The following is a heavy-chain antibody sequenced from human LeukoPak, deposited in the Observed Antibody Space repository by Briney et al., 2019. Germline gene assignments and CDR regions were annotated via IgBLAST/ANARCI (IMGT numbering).Heavy chain of an antibody. Sequence: GGSLRLSCAASGFTFSSYSMNWVRQAPGKGLEWVSYISSSSSTIYYADSVKGRFTISRDNAKNSLYLQMNSLRAEDTAVYYCAREGPPNWGNWYFDLWGRGTLVTVSS. CDR3: AREGPPNWGNWYFDL. J-gene: IGHJ2*01. V-gene: IGHV3-48*04. CDR1: GFTFSSYS. CDR2: ISSSSSTI. D-gene: IGHD7-27*01.